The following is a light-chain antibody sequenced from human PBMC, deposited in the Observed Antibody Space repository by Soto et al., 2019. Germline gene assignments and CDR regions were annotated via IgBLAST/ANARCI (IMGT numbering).Light chain of an antibody. V-gene: IGKV1-27*01. CDR3: QKYDSAPLT. J-gene: IGKJ4*01. CDR2: GAS. Sequence: DLQMTQSPSSLSASVGDSVTITCRASQGISSFLAWYQQKPGKVPKLLIYGASTLQSGIPSRFSGSGSGTDFTLTISSLQPEDVATYYCQKYDSAPLTFGGGTKVEIK. CDR1: QGISSF.